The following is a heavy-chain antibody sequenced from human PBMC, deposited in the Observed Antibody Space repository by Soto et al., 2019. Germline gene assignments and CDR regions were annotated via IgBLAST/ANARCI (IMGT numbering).Heavy chain of an antibody. V-gene: IGHV4-30-2*01. CDR1: GGSISSGGYS. Sequence: QLQLQESGSGLVKPSQTLSLTCAVSGGSISSGGYSWSWIRQPPGKGLEWIGYIYHSGSTYYNPSLQSRVTISVDGSKNQFSLKLSSVTAAATAVYYCARAGGLGAVAADYWGQGTLVTVSS. J-gene: IGHJ4*02. D-gene: IGHD6-19*01. CDR2: IYHSGST. CDR3: ARAGGLGAVAADY.